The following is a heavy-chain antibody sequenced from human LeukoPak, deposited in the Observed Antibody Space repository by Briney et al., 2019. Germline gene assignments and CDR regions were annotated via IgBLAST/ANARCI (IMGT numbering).Heavy chain of an antibody. V-gene: IGHV3-21*01. J-gene: IGHJ6*03. D-gene: IGHD3-10*01. CDR1: GFTFSSYS. CDR2: ISSSSSNI. CDR3: TRARSSTRDHFYYYYMDV. Sequence: GGSLRLSCAASGFTFSSYSMNWVRQAPGKGLEWVSFISSSSSNIYYAASVRGRFIISRDIAKNSLYLQMTSLRADDTAVYYCTRARSSTRDHFYYYYMDVWGKGTTVTVSS.